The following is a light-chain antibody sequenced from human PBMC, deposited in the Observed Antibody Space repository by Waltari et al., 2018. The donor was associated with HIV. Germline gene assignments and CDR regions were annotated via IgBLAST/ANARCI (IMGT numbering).Light chain of an antibody. CDR3: AAWDGNLNGRV. J-gene: IGLJ3*02. V-gene: IGLV1-44*01. CDR1: RSNIVDNT. Sequence: QSVLTQPPSASGTPGQRVTISCSGGRSNIVDNTAYWYQQLPGTAPRLVIYSDSERPSGVPDRFSGSKSGTSASLAISGLQSEDEADYYCAAWDGNLNGRVFGGGTKLTVL. CDR2: SDS.